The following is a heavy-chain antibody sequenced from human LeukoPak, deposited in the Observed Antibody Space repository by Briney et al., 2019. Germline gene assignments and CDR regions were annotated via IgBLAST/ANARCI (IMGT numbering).Heavy chain of an antibody. CDR3: ASPFQGYRI. Sequence: SETLSLTCAVYGESFSGYYWSWIRQPPGKGLEWIGEINHSGSTNYNPALKSRVTISVDTSKNQFSLKLSSVTAADTAVYYCASPFQGYRIWGQGTMVTVSS. V-gene: IGHV4-34*01. D-gene: IGHD2-15*01. J-gene: IGHJ3*02. CDR2: INHSGST. CDR1: GESFSGYY.